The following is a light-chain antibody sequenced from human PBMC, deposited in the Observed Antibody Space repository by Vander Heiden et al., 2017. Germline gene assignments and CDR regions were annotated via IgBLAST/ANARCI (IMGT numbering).Light chain of an antibody. CDR3: QQRSNWPKT. V-gene: IGKV3-11*01. Sequence: IVLTHSPATLSLSPGERATLSCRASQSVSSYLAWYQQKPGQAPRLLIYDASNRATGIPARFSGSGSGTDFTLTISSLEPEDFAVYYCQQRSNWPKTFGQGTKVEIK. J-gene: IGKJ1*01. CDR1: QSVSSY. CDR2: DAS.